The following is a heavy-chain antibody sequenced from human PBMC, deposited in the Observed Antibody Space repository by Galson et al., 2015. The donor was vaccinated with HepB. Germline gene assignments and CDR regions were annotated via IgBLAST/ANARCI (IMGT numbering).Heavy chain of an antibody. CDR3: VREGGVVGASPRGEFDY. Sequence: SLRLSCAASGFTFSSYVIHWVRQAPGKGLEWVSVLSSNGNVNPCAASVEGRFTISRDNSKNTLYLQMNRLRIEDTAVYYCVREGGVVGASPRGEFDYWGQGTLVTVSS. J-gene: IGHJ4*02. V-gene: IGHV3-30*04. D-gene: IGHD2-15*01. CDR1: GFTFSSYV. CDR2: LSSNGNVN.